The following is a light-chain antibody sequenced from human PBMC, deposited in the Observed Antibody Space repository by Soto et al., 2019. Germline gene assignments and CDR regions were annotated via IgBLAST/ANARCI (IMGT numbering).Light chain of an antibody. V-gene: IGLV2-8*01. CDR2: EVT. CDR3: SSHTGNNNFV. J-gene: IGLJ1*01. CDR1: SSDVGGYNY. Sequence: QSALTQPPSASGSPGQSVTISCTGTSSDVGGYNYVSWYQQHPGKAPKLMIYEVTNRPPGVPDRFSGSTSGNTASLTVSGLQAEDEADYYCSSHTGNNNFVFGPGTTLTVL.